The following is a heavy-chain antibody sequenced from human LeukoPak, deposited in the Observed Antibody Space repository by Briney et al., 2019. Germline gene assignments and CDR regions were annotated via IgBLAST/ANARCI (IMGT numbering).Heavy chain of an antibody. CDR1: GSTFSSYS. J-gene: IGHJ3*02. D-gene: IGHD6-19*01. CDR2: ISSSSSTI. Sequence: PGGSLXLSCAASGSTFSSYSMNWVRQAPGKGLEWVSYISSSSSTIYYADSVKGRFTISRDNSKNTLYLQMNSLRAEDTAVYYCARAQIDKASMVAGTADDAFDIWGQGTMVTVSS. CDR3: ARAQIDKASMVAGTADDAFDI. V-gene: IGHV3-48*01.